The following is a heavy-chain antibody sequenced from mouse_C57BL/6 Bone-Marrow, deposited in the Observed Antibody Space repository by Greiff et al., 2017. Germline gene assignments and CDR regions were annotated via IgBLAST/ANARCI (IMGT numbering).Heavy chain of an antibody. V-gene: IGHV1-64*01. CDR1: GYTFTSYW. CDR2: IRPNGGST. CDR3: ARRLGRFAY. J-gene: IGHJ3*01. D-gene: IGHD4-1*01. Sequence: QVQLQQPGAELVKPGASVKLSCTASGYTFTSYWMHWVKQRPGQGLEWIGMIRPNGGSTNYNEKVKSKATLTVDKSSSTAYMQLSSLTSEDSAVYYCARRLGRFAYWGQGTLVTVSA.